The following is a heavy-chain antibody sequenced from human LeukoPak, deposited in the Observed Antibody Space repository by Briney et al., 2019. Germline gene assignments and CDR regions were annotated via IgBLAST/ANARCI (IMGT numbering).Heavy chain of an antibody. V-gene: IGHV1-2*06. CDR2: INPNSGGT. Sequence: ASVKVSCKASGYTFTGYYMHWVRQAPGQGLEWMGRINPNSGGTNYAQKFQGRVTMTRDTSISTAYMELSRLRSDDTAVYYCARISLARKIFDYWGQGTLVTVSS. CDR3: ARISLARKIFDY. J-gene: IGHJ4*02. D-gene: IGHD3-16*01. CDR1: GYTFTGYY.